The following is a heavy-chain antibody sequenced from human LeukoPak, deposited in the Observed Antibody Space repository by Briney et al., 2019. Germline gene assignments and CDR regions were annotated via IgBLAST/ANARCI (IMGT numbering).Heavy chain of an antibody. CDR2: IYYSGST. D-gene: IGHD2-2*01. Sequence: SQTLSLTCTVSGGSISSGDYYWSWLRQPPGTGLEWSGYIYYSGSTYYNPSLKSRVTISVDTSKNQFSLKLSSVTAADTAVYYCARGLVEVVGGYFDLWGRGTLVAVAS. CDR3: ARGLVEVVGGYFDL. J-gene: IGHJ2*01. V-gene: IGHV4-30-4*01. CDR1: GGSISSGDYY.